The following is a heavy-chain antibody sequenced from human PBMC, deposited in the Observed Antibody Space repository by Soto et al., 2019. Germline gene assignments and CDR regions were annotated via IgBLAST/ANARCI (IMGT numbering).Heavy chain of an antibody. Sequence: SETLSLTCAVYGGSFSGYYWSWIRQPPGKGLEWIGEINHSGSTNYNPSLKSRVTISVDTSKNQFSLKLSSVTAADTAVYYCARMNVGEAAAGKVGYYYYYYMDVWGKGTTVTVSS. D-gene: IGHD6-13*01. CDR1: GGSFSGYY. J-gene: IGHJ6*03. CDR2: INHSGST. CDR3: ARMNVGEAAAGKVGYYYYYYMDV. V-gene: IGHV4-34*01.